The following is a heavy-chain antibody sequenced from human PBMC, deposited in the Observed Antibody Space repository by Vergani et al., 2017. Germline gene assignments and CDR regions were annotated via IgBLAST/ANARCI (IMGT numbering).Heavy chain of an antibody. CDR3: AKELVMFGDLTQDFDY. J-gene: IGHJ4*02. Sequence: EVQLLESGGGLVQPGGSLRLSCAASGFTFSSYAMSWVRQAPGKGLEWVSAISGSGGSTYYADSVKGRFTISRDNSKNTLYLQMNSLRAEDTAVYYCAKELVMFGDLTQDFDYWGQGTLVTVSS. CDR2: ISGSGGST. CDR1: GFTFSSYA. V-gene: IGHV3-23*01. D-gene: IGHD3-10*02.